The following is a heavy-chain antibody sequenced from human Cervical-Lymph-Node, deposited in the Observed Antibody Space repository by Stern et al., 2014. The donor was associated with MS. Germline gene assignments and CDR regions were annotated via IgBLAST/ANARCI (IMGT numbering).Heavy chain of an antibody. V-gene: IGHV1-2*02. Sequence: QVQLVQSGAEVTKPGASVKVSCRPSGYIFTAYYIHWVRQAPGQGLEWMGLNNPNTGDTNYAQNCQVRVTMTRYTSLKTVYMEFSKLRSDDSALYFCARDRASAWYALDFWGQGTLVTVSS. D-gene: IGHD6-19*01. CDR1: GYIFTAYY. J-gene: IGHJ4*02. CDR2: NNPNTGDT. CDR3: ARDRASAWYALDF.